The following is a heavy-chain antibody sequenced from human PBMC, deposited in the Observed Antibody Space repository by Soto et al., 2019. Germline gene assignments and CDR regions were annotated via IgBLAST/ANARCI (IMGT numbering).Heavy chain of an antibody. J-gene: IGHJ4*02. CDR2: INSDGTTI. V-gene: IGHV3-74*01. Sequence: GGSVRLSCAASGFTFSSRWMHWVRQAPGKGLVWVSRINSDGTTITYADSVKGRFTISRDNAKNTLYLQMNSLRAEDTALYYCARGTQTTVTTRLFDCWGQGTLVTVSS. CDR3: ARGTQTTVTTRLFDC. D-gene: IGHD4-17*01. CDR1: GFTFSSRW.